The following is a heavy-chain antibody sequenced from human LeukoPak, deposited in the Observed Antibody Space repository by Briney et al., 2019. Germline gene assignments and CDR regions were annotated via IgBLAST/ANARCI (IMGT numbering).Heavy chain of an antibody. CDR2: IYYTGNT. J-gene: IGHJ3*02. CDR3: ARSASSSSRSAFDI. V-gene: IGHV4-59*01. Sequence: PSETLSLTCTVSGGSISSFYWSWIRQPPGKGREWFGYIYYTGNTNYNPSLKSRITISVDTSKNQFSLKLSSVTAADTAFYYCARSASSSSRSAFDIWGQGTMVTVSS. CDR1: GGSISSFY. D-gene: IGHD6-6*01.